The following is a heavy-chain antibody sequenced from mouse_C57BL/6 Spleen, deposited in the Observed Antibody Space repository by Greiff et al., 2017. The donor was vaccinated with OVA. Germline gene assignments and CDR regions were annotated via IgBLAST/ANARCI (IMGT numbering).Heavy chain of an antibody. CDR1: GYTFTSYW. CDR3: ARYSNYAMDY. V-gene: IGHV1-69*01. J-gene: IGHJ4*01. CDR2: IDPSDSYT. Sequence: QVQLQQPGAELVMPGASVKLSCKASGYTFTSYWMHWVKQRTGQGLEWIGEIDPSDSYTNYNQKFKGKSTLTVDKSSSTAYMQLSSLTSEDSAVYYCARYSNYAMDYWGQGTSVTVSS.